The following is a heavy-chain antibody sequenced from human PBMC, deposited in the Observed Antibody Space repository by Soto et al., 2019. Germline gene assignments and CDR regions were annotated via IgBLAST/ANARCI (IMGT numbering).Heavy chain of an antibody. CDR2: IYHSGST. V-gene: IGHV4-4*02. J-gene: IGHJ4*02. Sequence: PSETLSLTCAVSGGSISSSNWWSWARQPPGKGLEWIGEIYHSGSTNYNPSLKSRVTISVDKSKNQFSLKLSSVTAADTAVYYCASPRGYCSSTSCYSGGVWGQGTMVTVYS. D-gene: IGHD2-2*01. CDR3: ASPRGYCSSTSCYSGGV. CDR1: GGSISSSNW.